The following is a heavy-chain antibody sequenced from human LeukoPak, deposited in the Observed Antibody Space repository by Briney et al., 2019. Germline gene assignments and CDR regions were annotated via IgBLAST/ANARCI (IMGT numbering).Heavy chain of an antibody. CDR2: ISSNGSTI. J-gene: IGHJ5*02. D-gene: IGHD3-16*01. CDR1: GFTFSNYG. V-gene: IGHV3-48*04. CDR3: ARETYVNWFDP. Sequence: GGSLRLSCAASGFTFSNYGINWVRQAPGKGLEWVSHISSNGSTIYYADSVKGRFTISRDNAKNSVYLQMNSLRAEDTAVYYCARETYVNWFDPWGQGTLVTVSS.